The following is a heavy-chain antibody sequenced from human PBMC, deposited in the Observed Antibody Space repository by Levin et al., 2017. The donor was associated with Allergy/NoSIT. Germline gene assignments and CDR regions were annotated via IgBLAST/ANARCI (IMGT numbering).Heavy chain of an antibody. J-gene: IGHJ3*02. CDR1: GLTLSSYS. D-gene: IGHD2-21*01. Sequence: GGSLRLSCAASGLTLSSYSMNWVRQAPGKGLEWVSSISSSSSYIYYADSVKGRFTISRDNAKNSLYLQMNSLRAEDTAVYYCAREGVIDAFDIWGQGTMVTVSS. CDR2: ISSSSSYI. CDR3: AREGVIDAFDI. V-gene: IGHV3-21*01.